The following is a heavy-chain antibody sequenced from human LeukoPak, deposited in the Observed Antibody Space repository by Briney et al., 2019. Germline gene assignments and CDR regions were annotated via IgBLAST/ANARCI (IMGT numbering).Heavy chain of an antibody. CDR3: ASGCTNGVCWGIDP. Sequence: ASVKVSCKASGYTFTGYYMHWVRQAPGQGLEWMGRVNPNSGGTNYAQKFQGRVTMTRDTSISTAYMELSRLRSDDTAVYYCASGCTNGVCWGIDPWGQGTLVTVSS. V-gene: IGHV1-2*06. CDR2: VNPNSGGT. D-gene: IGHD2-8*01. CDR1: GYTFTGYY. J-gene: IGHJ5*02.